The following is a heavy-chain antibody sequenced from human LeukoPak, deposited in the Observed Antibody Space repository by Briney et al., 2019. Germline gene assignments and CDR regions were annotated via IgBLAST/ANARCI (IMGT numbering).Heavy chain of an antibody. J-gene: IGHJ3*02. CDR2: IFLGETT. D-gene: IGHD6-6*01. V-gene: IGHV4-38-2*02. Sequence: SETLSLTCTVSGYSISTGHYWGWIRQPPGQGLEWIASIFLGETTYYKPSLKSRLTISVDTSKNQLSLKLSSVTAADTAVYYCARGTDSSSPEGDAFDIWGQGTMVTVSS. CDR3: ARGTDSSSPEGDAFDI. CDR1: GYSISTGHY.